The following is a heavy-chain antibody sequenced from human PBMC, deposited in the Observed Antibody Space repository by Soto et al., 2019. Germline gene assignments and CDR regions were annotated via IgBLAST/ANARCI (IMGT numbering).Heavy chain of an antibody. CDR3: ARGDSNSWSDY. J-gene: IGHJ4*02. V-gene: IGHV3-30*01. Sequence: QVQREESGGGVVQPGRSLRLSCAASGFTFRSYVMDWVRQAPGKGLEWVAVISYDGTNKYYADSVKGRFTMSRDNSKNTLSLQMNSLRAEDTAVYYCARGDSNSWSDYWGQGTLVTVS. CDR2: ISYDGTNK. D-gene: IGHD6-13*01. CDR1: GFTFRSYV.